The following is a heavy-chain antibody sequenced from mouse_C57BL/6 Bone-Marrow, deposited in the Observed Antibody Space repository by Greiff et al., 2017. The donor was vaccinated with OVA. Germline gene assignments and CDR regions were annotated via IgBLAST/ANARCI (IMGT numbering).Heavy chain of an antibody. CDR1: GYTFTSYT. J-gene: IGHJ1*03. Sequence: QVQLQQSGAELARPGASVKMSCKASGYTFTSYTMHWVKQRPGQGLEWIGYINPSSGYTKYNQKFKDKATLTADKSSSTAYMQLSSLTSEDSAVYYGARDYDGHWYFDVWGTGTTVTVSS. CDR3: ARDYDGHWYFDV. D-gene: IGHD2-4*01. CDR2: INPSSGYT. V-gene: IGHV1-4*01.